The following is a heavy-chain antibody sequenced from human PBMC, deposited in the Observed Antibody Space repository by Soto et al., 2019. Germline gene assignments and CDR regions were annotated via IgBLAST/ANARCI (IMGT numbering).Heavy chain of an antibody. V-gene: IGHV3-74*01. CDR1: GFTFSSYW. CDR2: INSDGSST. CDR3: VRTSLVVAAATREDY. D-gene: IGHD2-15*01. J-gene: IGHJ4*02. Sequence: LRLSCAASGFTFSSYWMHWVRQAPGKGLVWVSRINSDGSSTSYAGSVKGRFTISRDNAKNTLYLQMNSLRAEDTAVYYCVRTSLVVAAATREDYWGQGTLVTVSS.